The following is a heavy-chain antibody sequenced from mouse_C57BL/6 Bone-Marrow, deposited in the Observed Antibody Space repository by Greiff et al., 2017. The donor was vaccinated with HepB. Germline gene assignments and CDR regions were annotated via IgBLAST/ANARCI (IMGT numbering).Heavy chain of an antibody. Sequence: VQLVESGPGLVQPSQSLSITCTVSGFSLTSYGVHWVRQSPGKGLEWLGVICSGGSTDYNADLISRLSISTENSKSQVFFKMNSLQADDTAIYYCARNWDDYDGTDYFDYWGQGTTLTVSS. CDR1: GFSLTSYG. J-gene: IGHJ2*01. CDR2: ICSGGST. V-gene: IGHV2-2*01. CDR3: ARNWDDYDGTDYFDY. D-gene: IGHD2-4*01.